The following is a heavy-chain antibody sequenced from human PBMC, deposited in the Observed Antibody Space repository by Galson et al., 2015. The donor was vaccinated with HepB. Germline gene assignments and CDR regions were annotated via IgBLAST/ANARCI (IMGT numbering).Heavy chain of an antibody. D-gene: IGHD2-21*02. CDR3: ARHIVVVTAIPPNNWFDP. V-gene: IGHV4-34*01. CDR1: GGSFSGYY. J-gene: IGHJ5*02. Sequence: SETLSLTCAVYGGSFSGYYWSWIRQPPGKGLEWIGEINHSGSTNYNPSLKSRVTISVDTSKNQFSLKLSSVTAADTAVYYCARHIVVVTAIPPNNWFDPWGQGTLVTVSS. CDR2: INHSGST.